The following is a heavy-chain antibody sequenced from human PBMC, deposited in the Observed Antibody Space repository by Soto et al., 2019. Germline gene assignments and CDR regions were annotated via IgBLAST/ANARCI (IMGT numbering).Heavy chain of an antibody. CDR3: VKCQTSCSHNWFDP. CDR1: GFSFSSYA. Sequence: GGSLRLSCAASGFSFSSYAMSWVRQAPGKGLEWVSAISTGGSNTIYADSVKGRFTISRDNSMNTLYLQMSSLRAEDTAVYYCVKCQTSCSHNWFDPWGQGTLVTVSS. V-gene: IGHV3-23*01. D-gene: IGHD2-2*01. CDR2: ISTGGSNT. J-gene: IGHJ5*02.